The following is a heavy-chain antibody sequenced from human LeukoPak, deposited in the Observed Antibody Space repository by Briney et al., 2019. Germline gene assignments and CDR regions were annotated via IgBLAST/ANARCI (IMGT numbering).Heavy chain of an antibody. D-gene: IGHD2-15*01. CDR3: TRVADSGLLDY. Sequence: GGSLRLSCTASGFTFGDYAMRWVRQAPGKGLEWVGFIRSKAYGGTTEYAASVKGRFTISRDDSKSIAYLQMNSLKTEDTAVYYCTRVADSGLLDYWGQGTLVTVSS. J-gene: IGHJ4*02. CDR2: IRSKAYGGTT. V-gene: IGHV3-49*04. CDR1: GFTFGDYA.